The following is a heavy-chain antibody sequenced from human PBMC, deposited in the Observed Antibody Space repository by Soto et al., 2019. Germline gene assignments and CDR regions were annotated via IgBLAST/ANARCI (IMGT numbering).Heavy chain of an antibody. CDR2: ISDNGGAT. CDR3: TKRLGSTATTYGDS. Sequence: EVQLVESGGGLVKPGGSLRLSCAASGFTFSSYDMSWGRQAPGKGLEWVSVISDNGGATYYVDSVKGRFTISRDNSRNILYLQMNSLRVEDTAVYYCTKRLGSTATTYGDSWGQGTLVTVSS. V-gene: IGHV3-23*04. D-gene: IGHD1-1*01. CDR1: GFTFSSYD. J-gene: IGHJ4*02.